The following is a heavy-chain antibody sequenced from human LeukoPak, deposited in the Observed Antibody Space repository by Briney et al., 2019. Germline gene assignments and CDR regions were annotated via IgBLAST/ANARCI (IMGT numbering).Heavy chain of an antibody. V-gene: IGHV3-21*01. D-gene: IGHD2-8*01. CDR1: GFTFSSDS. CDR2: ISSSSSYI. CDR3: ARDEYCTNGVCSPGFDP. Sequence: GGSLRLSCAASGFTFSSDSMNWVRQAPGKGLEWVSSISSSSSYIYYADSVKGRFTISRDNAKNSLYPQRNSLRAEDTAVYYCARDEYCTNGVCSPGFDPWGQGTLVTVSS. J-gene: IGHJ5*02.